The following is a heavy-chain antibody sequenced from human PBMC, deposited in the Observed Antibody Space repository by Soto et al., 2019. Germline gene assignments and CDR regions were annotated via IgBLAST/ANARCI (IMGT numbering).Heavy chain of an antibody. CDR2: ISGSGGST. CDR1: GFTFSSYA. J-gene: IGHJ6*02. D-gene: IGHD3-16*01. Sequence: EVQLLESGGGLVQPGGSLRLSCAASGFTFSSYAMSWVRQAPGKGLEWVSAISGSGGSTYYADSVKGRFTISRDNSKNTLYLQMNSLRAEDTAVYYCAKWRSTGYYYYYGMDVWGQGTTVTVSS. V-gene: IGHV3-23*01. CDR3: AKWRSTGYYYYYGMDV.